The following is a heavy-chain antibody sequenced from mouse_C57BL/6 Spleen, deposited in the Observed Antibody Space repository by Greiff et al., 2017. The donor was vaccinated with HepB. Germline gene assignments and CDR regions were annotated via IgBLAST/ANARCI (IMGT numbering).Heavy chain of an antibody. J-gene: IGHJ2*01. CDR1: GYTFTSYW. Sequence: VQLQQPGAELVKPGASVKLSCKASGYTFTSYWMQWVKQRPGQGLEWIGEIDPSDSYTNYNQKFKGKATLTVDTSSSTAYMQLSSLTSEASAVYYCARSGTGTFDYWGQGTTLTVSS. CDR3: ARSGTGTFDY. CDR2: IDPSDSYT. V-gene: IGHV1-50*01. D-gene: IGHD4-1*01.